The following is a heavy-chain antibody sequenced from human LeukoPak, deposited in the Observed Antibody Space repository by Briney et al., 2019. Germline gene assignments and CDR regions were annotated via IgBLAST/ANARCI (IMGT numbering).Heavy chain of an antibody. J-gene: IGHJ3*02. Sequence: ASVMVSCKASGYTFTTYGINWVRQAPGQGLEWMGWISTYDGGTNYAQKFRDRVTMLRDTSTSTAYMELRSLRSDDTAVYYCAPRITIFGVGPADIWGQGTMVTVSS. D-gene: IGHD3-3*01. CDR2: ISTYDGGT. CDR3: APRITIFGVGPADI. CDR1: GYTFTTYG. V-gene: IGHV1-18*01.